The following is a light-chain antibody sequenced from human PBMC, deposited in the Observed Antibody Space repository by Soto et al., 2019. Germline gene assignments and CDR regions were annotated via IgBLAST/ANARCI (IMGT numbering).Light chain of an antibody. CDR1: SSNIGSNY. J-gene: IGLJ2*01. CDR2: DNN. Sequence: QSVLTQPPSVSAAPGQKVTISCSGSSSNIGSNYVSWYQHLPGPAPKLLIYDNNKRPSGIPDRFSGSKSGTSATLRITGLQTGDEADYYCGTWDSRMSAVVFGGGTKLTVL. CDR3: GTWDSRMSAVV. V-gene: IGLV1-51*01.